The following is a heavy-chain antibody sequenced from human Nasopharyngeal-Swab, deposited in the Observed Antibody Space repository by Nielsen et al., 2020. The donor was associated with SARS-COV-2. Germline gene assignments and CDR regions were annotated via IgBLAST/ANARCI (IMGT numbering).Heavy chain of an antibody. V-gene: IGHV4-30-4*02. CDR1: GGSISSGDYY. Sequence: SETLSLTCTVSGGSISSGDYYWSWLRQLPGKGLEWIGYINRLGGTSYNPSLKSRVTISLDTSNYQFSLRLSSVTAADTAVYYCARDSYRDAFDIWGQGTMATVSS. CDR2: INRLGGT. J-gene: IGHJ3*02. CDR3: ARDSYRDAFDI.